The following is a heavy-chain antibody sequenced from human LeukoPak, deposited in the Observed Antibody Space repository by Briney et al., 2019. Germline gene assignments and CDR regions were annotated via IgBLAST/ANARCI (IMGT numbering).Heavy chain of an antibody. CDR2: MNPNNGNT. J-gene: IGHJ4*02. V-gene: IGHV1-8*01. CDR1: GYTFTSYD. CDR3: ARGLAGSSSSWRFDY. Sequence: ASVKVSCKASGYTFTSYDINWVRQATGQGLEWMGWMNPNNGNTGYAQKFQGRVTMTRDTSISTAYMELNSLRSEDTAVYYCARGLAGSSSSWRFDYWGQGTLVTVSS. D-gene: IGHD6-6*01.